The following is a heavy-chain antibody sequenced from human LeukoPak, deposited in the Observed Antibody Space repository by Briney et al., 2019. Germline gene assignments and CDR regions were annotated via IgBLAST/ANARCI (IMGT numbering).Heavy chain of an antibody. V-gene: IGHV3-23*01. CDR2: ISGSGGST. J-gene: IGHJ6*02. CDR3: AKVEYYGSGSYYGYYYYYDMDV. Sequence: GGSLRLSCAASGFTFSSYAMSWVRQAPGKGLEWVSAISGSGGSTYYADSVKGRFTISRDNSKNTLYLQMNSLRAEDTAVYYCAKVEYYGSGSYYGYYYYYDMDVWGQGTTVTVSS. CDR1: GFTFSSYA. D-gene: IGHD3-10*01.